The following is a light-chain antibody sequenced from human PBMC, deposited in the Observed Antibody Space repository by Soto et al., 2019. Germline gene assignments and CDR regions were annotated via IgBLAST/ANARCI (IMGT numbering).Light chain of an antibody. Sequence: DIQLTLSPSALSASVGDGVPITCRASQSISSYVSWYQQKPGKAPKLLIYAASRLQSGVPTRFSGSRSGTDFTLTISSLQPEDFATYYCQQSYSRVTFGQGTKVDIK. V-gene: IGKV1-39*01. CDR1: QSISSY. CDR3: QQSYSRVT. CDR2: AAS. J-gene: IGKJ1*01.